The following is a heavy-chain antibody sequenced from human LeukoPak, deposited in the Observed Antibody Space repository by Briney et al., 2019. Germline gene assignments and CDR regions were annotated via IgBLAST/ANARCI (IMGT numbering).Heavy chain of an antibody. J-gene: IGHJ4*02. CDR2: ISWNSGSL. CDR1: GFTFDDYA. CDR3: AKALGGSHGPFDY. V-gene: IGHV3-9*01. Sequence: GRSLRLSCAASGFTFDDYAMHWVRQAPGKGLEWVSGISWNSGSLGYADSVKGRFTISRDNAKNSLYLQMNSLRAEDTASYYCAKALGGSHGPFDYWGQGTLVTVSS. D-gene: IGHD2-15*01.